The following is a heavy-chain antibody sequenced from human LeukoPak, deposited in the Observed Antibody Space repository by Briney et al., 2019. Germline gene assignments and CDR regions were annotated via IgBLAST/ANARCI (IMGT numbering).Heavy chain of an antibody. J-gene: IGHJ4*02. V-gene: IGHV3-23*01. CDR2: ISGSGGST. CDR3: AKSIRGYSYALDY. CDR1: GFTFSDYS. D-gene: IGHD5-18*01. Sequence: GGSLRLSCATSGFTFSDYSMNWVRQAPGKGLEWVSAISGSGGSTYYADSVKGRFTISRDNSKNTLYLQMNSLRAEDTAVYYCAKSIRGYSYALDYWGQGTLVTVSS.